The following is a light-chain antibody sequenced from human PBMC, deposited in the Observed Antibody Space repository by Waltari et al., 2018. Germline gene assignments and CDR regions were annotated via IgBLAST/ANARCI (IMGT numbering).Light chain of an antibody. Sequence: EVVLTQSPGTLSLSPGERATLSCRASQRLIKRYVAWYQQKPGQAPTLLIYGASNRAAGIPGRFSGNVSETDVTLTISRLEAEDFGVYYCQQYGSAVRYTVGQGTKLEIK. V-gene: IGKV3-20*01. CDR3: QQYGSAVRYT. J-gene: IGKJ2*01. CDR2: GAS. CDR1: QRLIKRY.